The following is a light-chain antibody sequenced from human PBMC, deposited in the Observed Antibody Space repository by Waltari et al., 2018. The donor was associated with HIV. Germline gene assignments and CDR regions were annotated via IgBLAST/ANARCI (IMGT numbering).Light chain of an antibody. CDR1: SDDVGYYNY. J-gene: IGLJ3*02. CDR2: DVT. Sequence: QSALTQPASVSGSPGQSIVIPCTATSDDVGYYNYVSWYQQHPGKVPKLVIYDVTSRPSGVSNRFSGSKSGNTASLTISGLRADDEADYYCSSYVGSSTSWLFGGGTKLTV. CDR3: SSYVGSSTSWL. V-gene: IGLV2-14*03.